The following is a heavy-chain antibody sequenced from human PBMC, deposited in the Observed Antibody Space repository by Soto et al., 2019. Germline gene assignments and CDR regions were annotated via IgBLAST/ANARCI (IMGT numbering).Heavy chain of an antibody. J-gene: IGHJ4*02. CDR2: INPSGGSA. CDR3: ARDYLSSKLSLSYFDF. V-gene: IGHV1-46*01. Sequence: VASVKVSCKASGYSFISHYIHWVRQAPGQGLEWMGFINPSGGSATLAQKFQGRVTMTRDTSTTTVYMEPSSLRSEDAAVYYCARDYLSSKLSLSYFDFWGQGTLVTVSS. D-gene: IGHD2-2*01. CDR1: GYSFISHY.